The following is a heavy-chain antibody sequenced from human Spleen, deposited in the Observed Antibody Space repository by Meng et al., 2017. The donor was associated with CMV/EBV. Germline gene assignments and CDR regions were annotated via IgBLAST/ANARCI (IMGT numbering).Heavy chain of an antibody. CDR3: ARDIAAAGYIDY. CDR2: INHSGST. J-gene: IGHJ4*02. Sequence: SETLSLTCAVSGGSFSGSYWSWIRQPPGKGLEWIGEINHSGSTNYNPSLKSRVTISVDTSKNQFSLKLSSVTAADTAVYYCARDIAAAGYIDYWGQGTLVTVSS. D-gene: IGHD6-13*01. V-gene: IGHV4-34*01. CDR1: GGSFSGSY.